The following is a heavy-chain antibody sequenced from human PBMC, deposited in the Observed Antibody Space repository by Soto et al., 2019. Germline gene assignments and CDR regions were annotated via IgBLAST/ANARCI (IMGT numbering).Heavy chain of an antibody. CDR1: GFTFSNCA. J-gene: IGHJ4*02. V-gene: IGHV3-23*01. CDR3: ANELCQRRCPLVY. CDR2: ISGSDTNT. D-gene: IGHD3-16*01. Sequence: GGSLRLSCAASGFTFSNCAMSWGRRAPGKGLEWVSTISGSDTNTYYADSVKGRFTISRDSSKNTLYLQMNSLRVDDTAVYYCANELCQRRCPLVYWGQTPQVTVS.